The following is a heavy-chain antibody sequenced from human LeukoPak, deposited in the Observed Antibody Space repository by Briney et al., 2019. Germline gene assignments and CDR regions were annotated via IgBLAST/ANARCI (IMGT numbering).Heavy chain of an antibody. CDR1: GVMFPIDW. V-gene: IGHV3-7*04. CDR3: ARRHHFGFLDS. Sequence: GGSLRLSCAASGVMFPIDWITWVRQAPGKGMEWVANIKQDGSEKYYVDSVEGRFTISRDNAKNSVYLQMNSLRAEDTAVYYCARRHHFGFLDSWGQGTLVTVSS. J-gene: IGHJ4*02. CDR2: IKQDGSEK. D-gene: IGHD3-10*01.